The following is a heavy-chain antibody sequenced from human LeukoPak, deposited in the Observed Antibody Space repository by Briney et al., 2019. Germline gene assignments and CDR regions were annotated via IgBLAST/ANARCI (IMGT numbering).Heavy chain of an antibody. CDR1: GDAFTRHT. CDR2: IRSTGDYI. D-gene: IGHD6-13*01. Sequence: GGSLRLSCAGSGDAFTRHTMNWVRRAAGKGLEWISCIRSTGDYIYYADSVKGRFTISRDNARTSVYLQMNSLRVEDTAIYYCAREYDSRARFDSWGQGTLVTVSS. J-gene: IGHJ4*02. V-gene: IGHV3-21*05. CDR3: AREYDSRARFDS.